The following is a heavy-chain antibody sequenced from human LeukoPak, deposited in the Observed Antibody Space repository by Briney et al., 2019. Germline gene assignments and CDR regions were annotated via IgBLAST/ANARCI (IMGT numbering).Heavy chain of an antibody. CDR1: GYSISSGYY. CDR3: ARALDYYDSSGYYSYYYCMDV. D-gene: IGHD3-22*01. J-gene: IGHJ6*03. CDR2: IYHSGST. Sequence: SETLSLTCTVSGYSISSGYYWGWIRQPPGKGLEWIGSIYHSGSTYYNPSLKSRVTISVDTSKNQFSLKVSSVTAADTAVYYCARALDYYDSSGYYSYYYCMDVWGKGTTVTVSS. V-gene: IGHV4-38-2*02.